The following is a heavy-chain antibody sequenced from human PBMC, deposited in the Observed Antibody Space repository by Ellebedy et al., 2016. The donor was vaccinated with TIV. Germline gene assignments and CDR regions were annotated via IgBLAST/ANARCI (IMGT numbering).Heavy chain of an antibody. J-gene: IGHJ4*02. D-gene: IGHD6-13*01. CDR3: ATDPGTTNIAATGTLDY. CDR2: IIPILGMA. Sequence: ASVKVSCKASGYTFSNSGISWVRQAPGQGLECMGRIIPILGMANYAQKFQGRITITADKSTSTAYMELSSLRSEDTAVYYCATDPGTTNIAATGTLDYWGQGTLVTVSS. CDR1: GYTFSNSG. V-gene: IGHV1-69*04.